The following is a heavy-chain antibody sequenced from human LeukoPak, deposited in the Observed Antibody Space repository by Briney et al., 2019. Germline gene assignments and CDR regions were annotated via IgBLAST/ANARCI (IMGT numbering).Heavy chain of an antibody. CDR2: ISGSGGST. V-gene: IGHV3-23*01. CDR3: TRHGGYFDWLLYWNY. CDR1: GFTFSSYA. D-gene: IGHD3-9*01. J-gene: IGHJ4*02. Sequence: GGSLRLSCAASGFTFSSYAMSWVRQAPGKGLEWVSAISGSGGSTYYADSVKGRFTISRDNSKNTLYLRMNSLRAEDTAVYYCTRHGGYFDWLLYWNYWGQGTLVTVSS.